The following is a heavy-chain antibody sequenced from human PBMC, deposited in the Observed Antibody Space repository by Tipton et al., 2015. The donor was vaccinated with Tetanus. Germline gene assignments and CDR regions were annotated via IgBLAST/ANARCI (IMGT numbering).Heavy chain of an antibody. Sequence: QLVQSGAEVKKPGESLKISCKGPGYSFTSYSIGWVRQMSGKGLEWMGIIYPGASDAIYSPSFQGQVTISADNSIRTAYVQWSSLKASDTAMYYCARHPSQDAFDIWGQGTMVTVSS. J-gene: IGHJ3*02. CDR1: GYSFTSYS. D-gene: IGHD6-6*01. CDR3: ARHPSQDAFDI. V-gene: IGHV5-51*01. CDR2: IYPGASDA.